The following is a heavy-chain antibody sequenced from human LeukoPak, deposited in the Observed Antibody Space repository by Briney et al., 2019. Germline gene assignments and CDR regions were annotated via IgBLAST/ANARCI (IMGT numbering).Heavy chain of an antibody. Sequence: SETLPLTCTVSGGSISSSSSYWGWIRQPPGKGLEWIGSIYYSGSTYYNPSLKSRVTISVDTSKNQFSLKLSSVTAAGTAVYYCARRGQWLHHPFDYWGQGTLVTVSS. CDR3: ARRGQWLHHPFDY. V-gene: IGHV4-39*01. CDR1: GGSISSSSSY. J-gene: IGHJ4*02. D-gene: IGHD6-19*01. CDR2: IYYSGST.